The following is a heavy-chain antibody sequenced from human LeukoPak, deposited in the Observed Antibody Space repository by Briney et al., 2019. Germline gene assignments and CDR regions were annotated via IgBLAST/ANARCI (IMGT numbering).Heavy chain of an antibody. CDR3: AKDPNGDYVGAFDI. D-gene: IGHD4-17*01. Sequence: GRSLRLSCAASGFTFSSYAMHWVRQAPGKGLEWVAVISYDGSNKYYADSVKGRFTISRDNSKNTLYLQMNYLRAEDTAVYYCAKDPNGDYVGAFDIWGQGTMVSVSS. CDR1: GFTFSSYA. CDR2: ISYDGSNK. J-gene: IGHJ3*02. V-gene: IGHV3-30-3*01.